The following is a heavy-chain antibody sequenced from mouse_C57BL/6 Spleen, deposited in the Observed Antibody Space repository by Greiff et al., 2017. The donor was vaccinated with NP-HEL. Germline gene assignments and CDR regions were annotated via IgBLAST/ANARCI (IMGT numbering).Heavy chain of an antibody. V-gene: IGHV1-64*01. D-gene: IGHD1-1*01. J-gene: IGHJ1*03. Sequence: VQLQQSGAELVKPGASVKLSCKASGYTFTSYWMHWVKQRPGQGLEWIGMIHPNSGSTNYNEKFKSKATLTVDKSSSTAYMQLSSLTSEDSAVYYCARYDGSSHWYFDVWGTGTTVTVSS. CDR2: IHPNSGST. CDR1: GYTFTSYW. CDR3: ARYDGSSHWYFDV.